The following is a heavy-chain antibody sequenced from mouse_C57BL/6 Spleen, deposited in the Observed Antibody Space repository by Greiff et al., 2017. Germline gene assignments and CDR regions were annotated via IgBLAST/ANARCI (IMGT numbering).Heavy chain of an antibody. J-gene: IGHJ4*01. V-gene: IGHV1-55*01. CDR1: GYTFTSYW. D-gene: IGHD2-1*01. CDR2: IYPGSGST. CDR3: AGDYGNYYAMDY. Sequence: QVQLKQPGAELVKPGASVKMSCKASGYTFTSYWITWVKQRPGQGLEWIGDIYPGSGSTNYNEKFKSKATLTVDTSSSTAYMQLSSLTSEDSAVYYCAGDYGNYYAMDYWGQGTSVTVSS.